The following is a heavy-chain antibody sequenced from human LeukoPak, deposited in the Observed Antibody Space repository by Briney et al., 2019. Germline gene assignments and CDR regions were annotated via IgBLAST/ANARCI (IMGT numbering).Heavy chain of an antibody. D-gene: IGHD2-15*01. CDR1: GFTFSSYA. CDR2: ITGNGGST. Sequence: GGSLRLSCAASGFTFSSYAMHWVRQAPGKGLEYVSAITGNGGSTFYANSVKGRFTISRDNSKNTLYLQMGSLRAEDMAVYYCARGDVMVVAAILNYWGQGTLVTVSS. CDR3: ARGDVMVVAAILNY. V-gene: IGHV3-64*01. J-gene: IGHJ4*02.